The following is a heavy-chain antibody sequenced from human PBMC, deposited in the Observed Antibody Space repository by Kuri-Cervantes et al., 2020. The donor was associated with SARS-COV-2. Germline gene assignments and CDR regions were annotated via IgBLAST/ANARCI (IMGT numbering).Heavy chain of an antibody. D-gene: IGHD2-15*01. V-gene: IGHV3-30*01. Sequence: GESLKISCAASGFTFSSYAMHWVRQAPGKGLEWVAVISYDGSNKYYADSVKGRFTISRDNSKNTLYLQMNSLRAEDTAVYYCARGKLGYCSGGSCPHFDYWGQGTLVTVSS. CDR2: ISYDGSNK. J-gene: IGHJ4*02. CDR3: ARGKLGYCSGGSCPHFDY. CDR1: GFTFSSYA.